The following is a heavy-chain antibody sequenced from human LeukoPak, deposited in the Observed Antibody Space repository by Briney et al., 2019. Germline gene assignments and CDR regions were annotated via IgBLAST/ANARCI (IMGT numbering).Heavy chain of an antibody. CDR1: GFTFSYYA. D-gene: IGHD3-22*01. CDR3: ARDQTYDSSGYYHY. Sequence: QAGGSLRLSWAASGFTFSYYALSWVRQAPGKGLEWVAVISYDGSNKYYADSVKGRFTISRDNSKNTLYLQMDSLRAEDTAVYYCARDQTYDSSGYYHYWGQGTLVTVSS. CDR2: ISYDGSNK. V-gene: IGHV3-30-3*01. J-gene: IGHJ4*02.